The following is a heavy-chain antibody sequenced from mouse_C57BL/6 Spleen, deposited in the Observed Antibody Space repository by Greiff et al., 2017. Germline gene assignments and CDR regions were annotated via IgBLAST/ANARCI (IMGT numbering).Heavy chain of an antibody. CDR2: IHPNSGST. J-gene: IGHJ2*01. Sequence: QVQLQQPGAELVKPGASVKLSCKASGYTFTSYWMHWVKQRPGQGLEWIGMIHPNSGSTNYNEKFKSKATLTVDKSSSTAYMQLSSLTSEDSAVYYCARGFYYYGTSYFDYWGQGTTLTVSS. CDR1: GYTFTSYW. V-gene: IGHV1-64*01. D-gene: IGHD1-1*01. CDR3: ARGFYYYGTSYFDY.